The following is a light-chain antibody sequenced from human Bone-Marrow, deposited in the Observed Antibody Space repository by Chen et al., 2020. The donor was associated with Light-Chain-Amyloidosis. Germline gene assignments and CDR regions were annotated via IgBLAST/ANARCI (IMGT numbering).Light chain of an antibody. Sequence: DIVMTQSPDSLAVSLGERATINCKSSESLLYRSNNKNYLGWYQQKPGQSPKLLMYWASTRESGVPDRFRGSGSGTDVTLTISSLQAEDVAVYYCQQYYSTPYTFGQGTKLEIQ. J-gene: IGKJ2*01. CDR3: QQYYSTPYT. V-gene: IGKV4-1*01. CDR2: WAS. CDR1: ESLLYRSNNKNY.